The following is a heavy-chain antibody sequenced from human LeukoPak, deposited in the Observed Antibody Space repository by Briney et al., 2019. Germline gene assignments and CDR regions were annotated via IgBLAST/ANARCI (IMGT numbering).Heavy chain of an antibody. J-gene: IGHJ4*02. CDR2: IYYSGST. Sequence: SETLSLTCAVYGGSFSGYYWSWIRQHPGKGLEWIGYIYYSGSTYYNPSLKSRVTISVDTSKNQFSLKLSSVTAADTAVYYCARAVRGSSGYYFDYWGQGTLVTVSS. V-gene: IGHV4-31*11. CDR1: GGSFSGYY. D-gene: IGHD3-22*01. CDR3: ARAVRGSSGYYFDY.